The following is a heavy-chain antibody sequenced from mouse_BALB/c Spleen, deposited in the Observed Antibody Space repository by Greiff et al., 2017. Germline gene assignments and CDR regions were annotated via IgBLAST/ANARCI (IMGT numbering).Heavy chain of an antibody. V-gene: IGHV2-9*02. CDR2: IWAGGST. J-gene: IGHJ4*01. CDR1: GFSLTSYG. D-gene: IGHD1-1*01. Sequence: VQGVESGPGLVAPSQSLSITCTVSGFSLTSYGVHWVRQPPGKGLEWLGVIWAGGSTNYNSALMSRLSISKDNSKSQVFLKMNSLQTDDTAMYYCAREGGRCYAMDYWGQGTSVTVSS. CDR3: AREGGRCYAMDY.